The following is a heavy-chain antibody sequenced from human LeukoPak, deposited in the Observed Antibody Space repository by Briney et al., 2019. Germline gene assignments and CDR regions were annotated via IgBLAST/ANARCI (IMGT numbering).Heavy chain of an antibody. CDR2: IYPGDSDT. D-gene: IGHD3-10*01. CDR1: GYSFTRHW. V-gene: IGHV5-51*01. CDR3: ARQLTRGVVFDY. Sequence: GESLKISCKGSGYSFTRHWIGWVRQMPGKGLEWMGIIYPGDSDTRYNPSLQGQVTISVDKSINTAYLQWSSLKASDTAMYYCARQLTRGVVFDYWGQGTLVTVSS. J-gene: IGHJ4*02.